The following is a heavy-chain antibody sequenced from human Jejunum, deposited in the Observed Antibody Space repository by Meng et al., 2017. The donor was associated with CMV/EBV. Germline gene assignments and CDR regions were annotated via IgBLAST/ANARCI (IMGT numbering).Heavy chain of an antibody. V-gene: IGHV3-48*03. CDR3: ARNPPGKGFIDY. CDR2: INSGGITK. J-gene: IGHJ4*02. Sequence: VASGFTFNSYEMNWVRQAPGKGLEWISYINSGGITKFYADSVKGRFTISRDNAKSSLYLEMNSLRDEDTAVYYCARNPPGKGFIDYWGQGTLVTVSS. CDR1: GFTFNSYE. D-gene: IGHD1-1*01.